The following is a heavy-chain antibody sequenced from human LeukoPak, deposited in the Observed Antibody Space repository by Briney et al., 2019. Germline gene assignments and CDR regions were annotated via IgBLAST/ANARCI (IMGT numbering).Heavy chain of an antibody. CDR1: GFTFSSYS. D-gene: IGHD3-9*01. CDR2: ISSSSRYI. Sequence: TGGSLRLSCAASGFTFSSYSMNWVRQAPGKGLEWVSSISSSSRYIYYADSVKGRFTISRDNAKNSLYLQMNSLRAEDTAVYYCATYYDILTGYFDYWGQGTLVTVSS. V-gene: IGHV3-21*01. CDR3: ATYYDILTGYFDY. J-gene: IGHJ4*02.